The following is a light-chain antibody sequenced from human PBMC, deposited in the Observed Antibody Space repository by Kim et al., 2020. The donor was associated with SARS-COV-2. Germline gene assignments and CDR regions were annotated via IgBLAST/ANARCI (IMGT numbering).Light chain of an antibody. Sequence: QSVLTQPPSASGTPRQRVTISCSGSRSNIGSNYVYWYQQLPGAAPKLLIYENYQRPSGVPDRFSGSKSGTSASLAISGLRSEDEADYYCAAWDDSLSVHYVFGTGTKVTVL. V-gene: IGLV1-47*01. CDR2: ENY. CDR1: RSNIGSNY. J-gene: IGLJ1*01. CDR3: AAWDDSLSVHYV.